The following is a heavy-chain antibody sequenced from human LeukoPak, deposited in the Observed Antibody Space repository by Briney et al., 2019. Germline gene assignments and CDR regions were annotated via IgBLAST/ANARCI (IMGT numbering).Heavy chain of an antibody. Sequence: SETLSLTCAVYGGSFSGYYWSWIRQPPGKGLEWIAYIYDSGSSNYNPSLQSRVTISVDTSKNQFSLKLSSVTAADTAVYYCARDRRGYYDSSGYLDSWGQGTLVTVSS. V-gene: IGHV4-59*01. CDR1: GGSFSGYY. J-gene: IGHJ5*01. D-gene: IGHD3-22*01. CDR3: ARDRRGYYDSSGYLDS. CDR2: IYDSGSS.